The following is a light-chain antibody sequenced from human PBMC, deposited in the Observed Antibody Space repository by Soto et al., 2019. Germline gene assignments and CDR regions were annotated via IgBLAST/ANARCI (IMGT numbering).Light chain of an antibody. Sequence: QSALTQPASVSGSPGQSITISCTGTSSDVGGYNYVSWYQQHPGKPPKLMIYDVSNRPSGVSNRFSGSKSGNTASLTISGLQAEDEADYYCSSYTSSSTRVFGGGTKLTV. CDR3: SSYTSSSTRV. CDR2: DVS. CDR1: SSDVGGYNY. J-gene: IGLJ2*01. V-gene: IGLV2-14*01.